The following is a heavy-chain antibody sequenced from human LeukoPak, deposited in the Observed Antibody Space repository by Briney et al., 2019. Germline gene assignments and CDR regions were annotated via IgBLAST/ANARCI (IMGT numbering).Heavy chain of an antibody. CDR2: INPNSGGI. J-gene: IGHJ4*02. V-gene: IGHV1-2*02. Sequence: ASVKVSCKASGYTFTGYYMHWVRQAPGQGLEWMGWINPNSGGINYAQKFQGRVTMTRDTSISTAYMELDRLRFDDTAVYYCARDSGEVPDYWGQGTLVTVSS. CDR1: GYTFTGYY. D-gene: IGHD3-10*01. CDR3: ARDSGEVPDY.